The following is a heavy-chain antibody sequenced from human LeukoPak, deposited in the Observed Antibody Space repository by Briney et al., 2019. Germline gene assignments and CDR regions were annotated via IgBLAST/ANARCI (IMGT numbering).Heavy chain of an antibody. D-gene: IGHD4-17*01. Sequence: GGSLRLSCAASGFTFSSYWMSWVRQAPGKGLEWVANIKQDGNEKYYVDSVKGRFTISRDNAKNSLYLQMNSLRAEDTAVYYCARELSTVTSGALVGYWGQGTLVTVSS. CDR3: ARELSTVTSGALVGY. CDR2: IKQDGNEK. V-gene: IGHV3-7*01. J-gene: IGHJ4*02. CDR1: GFTFSSYW.